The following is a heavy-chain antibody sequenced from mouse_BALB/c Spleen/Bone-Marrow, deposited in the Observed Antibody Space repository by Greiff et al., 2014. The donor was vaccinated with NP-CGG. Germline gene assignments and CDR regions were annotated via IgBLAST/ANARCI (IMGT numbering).Heavy chain of an antibody. Sequence: VQLKESGAELVKPGASVKLSCTASGFNIKDTYMHWVKQRPEQGLEWIGRIDPANGNTKYDPKFQGKATITADTSSNTAYLQLSSWTSEDTAVYYCAFYYYGSSLFAYWGQGTLVTVSA. V-gene: IGHV14-3*02. CDR1: GFNIKDTY. CDR2: IDPANGNT. D-gene: IGHD1-1*01. CDR3: AFYYYGSSLFAY. J-gene: IGHJ3*01.